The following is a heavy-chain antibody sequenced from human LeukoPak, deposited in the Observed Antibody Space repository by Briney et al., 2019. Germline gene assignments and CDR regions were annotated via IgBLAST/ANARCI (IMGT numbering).Heavy chain of an antibody. J-gene: IGHJ4*02. D-gene: IGHD5-12*01. Sequence: GGSLRLSCAASGFTFSSYSMNWVRQAPGKGLEWVSSISSSSSYIYYADSVKGRFTISRDNAKNSLYLQMDSLRAEDTAVYYCASGLYSGYDSGDYFDYWGQGTLVTVSS. CDR2: ISSSSSYI. CDR3: ASGLYSGYDSGDYFDY. V-gene: IGHV3-21*01. CDR1: GFTFSSYS.